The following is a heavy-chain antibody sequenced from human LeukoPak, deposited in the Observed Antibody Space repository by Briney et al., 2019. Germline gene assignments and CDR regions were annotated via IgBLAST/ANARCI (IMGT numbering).Heavy chain of an antibody. Sequence: AASVKVSCKASGYTFTSYAIHWVRQAPGQRLEWMGWINAGNGNTKYSQKFQGRVTITRDTSASTAYMELSSLRSEDTAVYYCARDLGGYCSSSSCFYAFDIWGQGTMVTVSS. J-gene: IGHJ3*02. D-gene: IGHD2-2*01. CDR1: GYTFTSYA. CDR3: ARDLGGYCSSSSCFYAFDI. V-gene: IGHV1-3*01. CDR2: INAGNGNT.